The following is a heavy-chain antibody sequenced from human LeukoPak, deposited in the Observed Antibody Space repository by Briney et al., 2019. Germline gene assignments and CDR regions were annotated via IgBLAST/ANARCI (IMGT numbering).Heavy chain of an antibody. CDR2: IYYSGST. CDR1: GGSISSSSYY. Sequence: PSETLSLTCTVSGGSISSSSYYWGWIRQPPGKGLEWIGSIYYSGSTYYSPSLKSRVTISVDTSKNQFSLWLTSVTAADTAVYYCVTALTRDSSGWYVIDYWGQGTLVTVSS. V-gene: IGHV4-39*01. CDR3: VTALTRDSSGWYVIDY. J-gene: IGHJ4*02. D-gene: IGHD6-19*01.